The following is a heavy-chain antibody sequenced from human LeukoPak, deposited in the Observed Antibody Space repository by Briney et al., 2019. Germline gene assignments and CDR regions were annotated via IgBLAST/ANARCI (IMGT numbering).Heavy chain of an antibody. CDR3: AQSLVRGVISY. V-gene: IGHV3-23*01. J-gene: IGHJ4*02. Sequence: AGGSLRLSCAASGFTFSSYAMSWVRQAPGKGLEWVSAISGSGGSTYYADSAKGRFTISRDNSKNTLYLQMNSLRAEDTAVYYCAQSLVRGVISYWGQGTLVTVSS. D-gene: IGHD3-10*01. CDR2: ISGSGGST. CDR1: GFTFSSYA.